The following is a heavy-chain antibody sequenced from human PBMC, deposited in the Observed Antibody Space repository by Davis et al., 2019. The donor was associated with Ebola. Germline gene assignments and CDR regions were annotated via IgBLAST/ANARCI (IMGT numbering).Heavy chain of an antibody. CDR2: IWYDGSNK. D-gene: IGHD5-12*01. V-gene: IGHV3-33*01. J-gene: IGHJ3*02. CDR1: GFTFSSYG. CDR3: ARPISMTIYSGYDAFDI. Sequence: PGGSLRLSCAASGFTFSSYGMHWVRQAPGKGLEWVAVIWYDGSNKYYADSVKGRFTISRNNSKNTLYLQMNSLRAEDTAVYYCARPISMTIYSGYDAFDIWGQGTMVTVSS.